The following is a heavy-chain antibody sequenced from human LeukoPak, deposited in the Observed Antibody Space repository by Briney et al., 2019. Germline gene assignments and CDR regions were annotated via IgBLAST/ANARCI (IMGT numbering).Heavy chain of an antibody. V-gene: IGHV3-66*01. Sequence: GGSLRLSCAASGFTVSSNYMSWVRQAPGKGLEWVSVIYSGGSTYYADSVKGRFTISGDNSKNTLYLQMNSLRAEDTAVYYCARATYYYDSSGYYRIYYFDYWGQGTLVTVSS. D-gene: IGHD3-22*01. CDR2: IYSGGST. CDR3: ARATYYYDSSGYYRIYYFDY. CDR1: GFTVSSNY. J-gene: IGHJ4*02.